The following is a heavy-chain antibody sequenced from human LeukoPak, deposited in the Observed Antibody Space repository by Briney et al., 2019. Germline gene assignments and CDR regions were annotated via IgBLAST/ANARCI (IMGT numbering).Heavy chain of an antibody. V-gene: IGHV3-48*02. J-gene: IGHJ2*01. CDR2: ISSRSTGI. Sequence: GGSLRLSCAASGFTLSTYTMNWVRQAPGKGLEGVAYISSRSTGIKYADSVKGRFTISRDNAENSLYLQMNSLQDEDTAVYSCAKDRAVGYFDLWGRGTLVIVSS. CDR1: GFTLSTYT. D-gene: IGHD1-26*01. CDR3: AKDRAVGYFDL.